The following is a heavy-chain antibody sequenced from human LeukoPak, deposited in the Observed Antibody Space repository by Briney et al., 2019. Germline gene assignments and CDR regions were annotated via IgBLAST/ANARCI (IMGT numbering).Heavy chain of an antibody. CDR3: ARDQRGLYYYYMDV. CDR2: INWNGGST. V-gene: IGHV3-20*04. J-gene: IGHJ6*03. D-gene: IGHD3-10*01. Sequence: GGSLRLSCAASGFTFDDYGMSWVRQAPGKGLEWVSGINWNGGSTGYADSVKGRFTISRDNATNSLYLQMNSLRAEDTALYYCARDQRGLYYYYMDVWGKGTTVTVSS. CDR1: GFTFDDYG.